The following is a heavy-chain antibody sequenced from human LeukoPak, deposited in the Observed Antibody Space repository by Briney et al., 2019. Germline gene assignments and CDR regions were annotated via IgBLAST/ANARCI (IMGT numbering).Heavy chain of an antibody. CDR2: ISSSSSTI. D-gene: IGHD3-22*01. J-gene: IGHJ3*02. V-gene: IGHV3-48*04. Sequence: GGSLRLSCAASGFTFSSYSMNWVRQAPGKGLEWVSYISSSSSTIYYADSVKGRFTISRDNAKNSLYLQMNSLRAEDTAVYYCAREAPYYYDSSGYYYLGDDAFDIWGQGTMVTVSS. CDR3: AREAPYYYDSSGYYYLGDDAFDI. CDR1: GFTFSSYS.